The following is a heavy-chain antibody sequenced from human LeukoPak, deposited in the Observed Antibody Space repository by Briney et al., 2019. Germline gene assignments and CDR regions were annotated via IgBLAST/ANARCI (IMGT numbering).Heavy chain of an antibody. CDR2: INPNSGGT. CDR3: ARETYCSGGSCYSCDY. D-gene: IGHD2-15*01. V-gene: IGHV1-2*02. CDR1: GYTFTGYY. Sequence: GASVKVSCKASGYTFTGYYMHWVRQAPGQGLERMGWINPNSGGTNYAQKFQGRVTMTRDTSISTAYMELSRLRSDDTAVYYCARETYCSGGSCYSCDYWGQGTLVTVSS. J-gene: IGHJ4*02.